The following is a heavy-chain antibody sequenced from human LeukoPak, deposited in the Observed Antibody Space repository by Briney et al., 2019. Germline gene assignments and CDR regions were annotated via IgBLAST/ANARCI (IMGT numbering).Heavy chain of an antibody. V-gene: IGHV3-7*01. D-gene: IGHD1-26*01. CDR1: GFTFSSYW. CDR2: IKQDGSEK. Sequence: GGSLRLSCAASGFTFSSYWMSWVRQAPGKGLEWVANIKQDGSEKYYVDSVKGRFTISRDNAKNSLYLQMNSLRAEDTAVYYCATDGSIVGATIVYWGQGTLVTVSS. CDR3: ATDGSIVGATIVY. J-gene: IGHJ4*02.